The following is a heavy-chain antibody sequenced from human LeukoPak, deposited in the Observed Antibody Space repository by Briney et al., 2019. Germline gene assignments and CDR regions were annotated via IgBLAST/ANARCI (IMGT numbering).Heavy chain of an antibody. CDR3: ARAGIRYSSSWFGIDS. Sequence: PSETLSLTCSVSGASIKTYYWSWVRQSPGKGLEWLAYIYYGGSINYNPSPSLTRRLTISVDTSKSQFSLELTSVTAADTAVYYCARAGIRYSSSWFGIDSWGQGTLVDVSS. J-gene: IGHJ4*02. V-gene: IGHV4-59*01. CDR2: IYYGGSI. D-gene: IGHD6-13*01. CDR1: GASIKTYY.